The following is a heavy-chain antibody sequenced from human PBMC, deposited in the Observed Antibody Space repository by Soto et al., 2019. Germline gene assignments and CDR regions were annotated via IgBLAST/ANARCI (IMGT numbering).Heavy chain of an antibody. J-gene: IGHJ4*02. D-gene: IGHD3-22*01. Sequence: ASVKVSCKASGGTFSSYTITWVRQAPGQGLEWMGGITPMFGTPNYAQKFRGRVTITADESTTTAYMELSSLRSEDTAMYFCARDGTLYDSRAYYYLYWGQGTLVTVSS. CDR1: GGTFSSYT. CDR2: ITPMFGTP. CDR3: ARDGTLYDSRAYYYLY. V-gene: IGHV1-69*13.